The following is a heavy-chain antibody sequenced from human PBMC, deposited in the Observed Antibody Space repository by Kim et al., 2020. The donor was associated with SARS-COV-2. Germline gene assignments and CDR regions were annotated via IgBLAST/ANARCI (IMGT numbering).Heavy chain of an antibody. CDR3: ARDGSGGSSGGMDV. J-gene: IGHJ6*02. V-gene: IGHV4-59*01. CDR1: GGSISTFY. D-gene: IGHD3-10*01. Sequence: SETLSLTCTVSGGSISTFYWSWIRQTPGKGLEWIGYISYTGITKYNPSPTSRVTISVDTSKNQFSLRLDSVNPADTALYYCARDGSGGSSGGMDVWGQGTTVTVSS. CDR2: ISYTGIT.